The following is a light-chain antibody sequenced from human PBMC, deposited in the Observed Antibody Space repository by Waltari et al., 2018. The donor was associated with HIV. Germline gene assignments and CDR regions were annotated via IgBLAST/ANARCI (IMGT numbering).Light chain of an antibody. CDR3: QQYGSSPGT. V-gene: IGKV3-20*01. J-gene: IGKJ1*01. CDR2: GAS. Sequence: EIVLTQSPGTLSLSPGERATLSCRASQSVSSSYFAWYQQKPGQAPRLLIYGASSRATGIPDRFSGSGSGTDFTLTISRLEPEDFAMYYCQQYGSSPGTFGQGTKVEIK. CDR1: QSVSSSY.